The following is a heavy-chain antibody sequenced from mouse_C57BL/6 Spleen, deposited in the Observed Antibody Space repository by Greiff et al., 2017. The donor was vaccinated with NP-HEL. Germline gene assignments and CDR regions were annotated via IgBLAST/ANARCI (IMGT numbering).Heavy chain of an antibody. CDR3: ASSPDGYYFAWFAY. V-gene: IGHV1-26*01. CDR1: GYTFTDYY. D-gene: IGHD2-3*01. CDR2: INPNNGGT. Sequence: EVQLQQSGPELVKPGASVKISCKASGYTFTDYYMNWVKQSHGKSLEWIGDINPNNGGTSYNQKFKGKATLTVDKSSSTAYMELRSLTSEDSAVYYCASSPDGYYFAWFAYWGQGTLVTVSA. J-gene: IGHJ3*01.